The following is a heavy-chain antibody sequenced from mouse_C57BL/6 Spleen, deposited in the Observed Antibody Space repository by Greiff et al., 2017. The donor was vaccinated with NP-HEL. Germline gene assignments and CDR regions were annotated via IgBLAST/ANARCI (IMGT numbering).Heavy chain of an antibody. J-gene: IGHJ1*03. V-gene: IGHV10-3*01. CDR2: IRSKSSNYAT. Sequence: EVQRVESGGGLVQPKGSLKLSCAASGFTFNTYAMHWVRQAPGKGLEWVARIRSKSSNYATYYADSVKDRFTISRDDSQSMLYLQMNNLKTEDTAMYYCVRGLSGSSSYWYFDVWGTGTTVTVSS. CDR1: GFTFNTYA. D-gene: IGHD1-1*01. CDR3: VRGLSGSSSYWYFDV.